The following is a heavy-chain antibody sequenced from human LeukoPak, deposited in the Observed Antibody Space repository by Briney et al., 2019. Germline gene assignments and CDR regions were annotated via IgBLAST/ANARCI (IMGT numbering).Heavy chain of an antibody. CDR3: ARTSIQLNHAFDI. CDR1: GFTVSSNY. J-gene: IGHJ3*02. CDR2: IYSGGST. Sequence: PGGSLRLSCAASGFTVSSNYMSWVRQAPGKGLEWVSVIYSGGSTYYADSVKGRFTISRHNSKNTLYLQMNSLRAEDTAVYYCARTSIQLNHAFDIWGQGTMVTVSS. D-gene: IGHD5-18*01. V-gene: IGHV3-53*04.